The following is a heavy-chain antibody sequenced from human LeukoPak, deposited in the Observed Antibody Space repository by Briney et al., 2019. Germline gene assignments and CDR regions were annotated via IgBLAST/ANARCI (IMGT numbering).Heavy chain of an antibody. Sequence: SETLSLTCTVSGGSISSGDYYWSWIRQPPGKGLEWIGYIYCSRSTYYNPSLKSRVTISVDTSKNQFSLKLSSVTAADTAVYYCARDGYSSGFDYWGQGTLVTVSS. V-gene: IGHV4-30-4*08. CDR1: GGSISSGDYY. D-gene: IGHD6-19*01. CDR3: ARDGYSSGFDY. J-gene: IGHJ4*02. CDR2: IYCSRST.